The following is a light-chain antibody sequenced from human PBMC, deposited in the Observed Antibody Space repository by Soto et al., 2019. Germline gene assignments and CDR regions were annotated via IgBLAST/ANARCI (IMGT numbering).Light chain of an antibody. CDR1: QDIRNF. CDR3: QKYSSVPV. J-gene: IGKJ3*01. Sequence: DIQXTXSPTXLXXXXGDRVTITCRASQDIRNFVAWYQQKPGKAPKLLIYAASTLQSGVPSRFSGSGSGTDFTLTINSLQPEDVATYSCQKYSSVPVFGPGTKVEIK. CDR2: AAS. V-gene: IGKV1-27*01.